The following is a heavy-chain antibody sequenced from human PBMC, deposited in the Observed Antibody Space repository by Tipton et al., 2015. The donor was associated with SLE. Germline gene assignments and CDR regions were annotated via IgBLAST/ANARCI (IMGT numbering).Heavy chain of an antibody. D-gene: IGHD1-26*01. V-gene: IGHV3-33*01. CDR2: VWHDGSTT. J-gene: IGHJ3*02. Sequence: SGHTLTTYAMHWVRQAPGKGLEWVAVVWHDGSTTYYADSVRGRFTISRDNSKNTLYLQMNSLRAEDTAVYYCAREGGSRAFDIWGQGTMVTVSS. CDR1: GHTLTTYA. CDR3: AREGGSRAFDI.